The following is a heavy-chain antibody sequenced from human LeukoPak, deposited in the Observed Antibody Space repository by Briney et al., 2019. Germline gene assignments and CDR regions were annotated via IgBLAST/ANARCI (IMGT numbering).Heavy chain of an antibody. D-gene: IGHD3-3*01. CDR3: ECGLGYYDFWSGSDQSNDY. Sequence: SVKVSCKASGGTFRSYTISWVRQAPGQGLEWMGRIIPILGIANYAQKFQGRVTITADKSTSTAYMELSSLRSEDTAVYYCECGLGYYDFWSGSDQSNDYWGQGTLVTVSS. V-gene: IGHV1-69*02. J-gene: IGHJ4*02. CDR1: GGTFRSYT. CDR2: IIPILGIA.